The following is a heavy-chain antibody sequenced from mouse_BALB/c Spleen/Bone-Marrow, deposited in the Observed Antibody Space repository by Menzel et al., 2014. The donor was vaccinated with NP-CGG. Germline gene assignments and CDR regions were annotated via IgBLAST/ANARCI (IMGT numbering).Heavy chain of an antibody. CDR2: INSNGGST. J-gene: IGHJ4*01. V-gene: IGHV5-6-3*01. CDR1: GFTFSSYG. Sequence: EVQLVESGGGLVQPGGSLKLSCAASGFTFSSYGMSWVRQTPDKRLELVATINSNGGSTYYPDSVKGRFTISRDNAKSTLYLQMSSLKSEDIAMYCCARDGYCVFYAMDYWGQGTSVTVSS. CDR3: ARDGYCVFYAMDY. D-gene: IGHD2-3*01.